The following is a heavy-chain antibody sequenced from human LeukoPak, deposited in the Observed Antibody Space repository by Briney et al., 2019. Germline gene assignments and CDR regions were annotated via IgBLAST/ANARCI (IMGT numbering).Heavy chain of an antibody. V-gene: IGHV4-59*01. CDR1: GGSISSYY. CDR2: IYSSGST. CDR3: SGSGDYWYFDL. Sequence: PSGTLSLTCTVSGGSISSYYWSWIRQPPGKGLEWIGYIYSSGSTNYNPSLKSRVTISLDTSKNQSSLKLSSVTAADTAVYYRSGSGDYWYFDLWGRGALVTVSS. D-gene: IGHD3-10*01. J-gene: IGHJ2*01.